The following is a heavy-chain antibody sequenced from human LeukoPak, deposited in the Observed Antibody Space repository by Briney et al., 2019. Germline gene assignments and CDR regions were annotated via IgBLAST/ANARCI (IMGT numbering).Heavy chain of an antibody. CDR2: IYPGDSDT. J-gene: IGHJ3*02. CDR1: GYTFTSYW. Sequence: GESLKISCEGYGYTFTSYWIAWVRQMPGKGLEWMGIIYPGDSDTRYSPSFQGQVTISADKSTSTAYLQWSSLKASGTAMYYCARETNQGGAFDIWGQGTMVTVSS. V-gene: IGHV5-51*01. CDR3: ARETNQGGAFDI. D-gene: IGHD1-14*01.